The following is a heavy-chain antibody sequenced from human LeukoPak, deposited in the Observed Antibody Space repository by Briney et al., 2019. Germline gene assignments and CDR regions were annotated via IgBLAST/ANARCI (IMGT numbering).Heavy chain of an antibody. CDR3: ARGSPRPEI. Sequence: PSETLSLTCAVSGGSISSGGYSWSWIRQPPGKGLEWIGYIYHSGSTYYNPSLKSRVTISVDRSKNQFSLKLSSVTAADTAVYYCARGSPRPEIWGQGTLVTVSS. CDR2: IYHSGST. J-gene: IGHJ3*02. CDR1: GGSISSGGYS. V-gene: IGHV4-30-2*01.